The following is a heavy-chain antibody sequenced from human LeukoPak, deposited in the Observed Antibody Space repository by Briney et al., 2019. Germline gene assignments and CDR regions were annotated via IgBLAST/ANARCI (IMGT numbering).Heavy chain of an antibody. D-gene: IGHD6-13*01. CDR3: ARELGQLDDY. CDR1: GGSISSSNW. CDR2: IYHSGST. Sequence: PSETLSLTCAVSGGSISSSNWWSWVRQPPGKGLEWIGEIYHSGSTNYDPSLKSRVTISVDTSKNQFSLKLSSVTAADTAVYYCARELGQLDDYWGQGTLVTVSS. J-gene: IGHJ4*02. V-gene: IGHV4-4*02.